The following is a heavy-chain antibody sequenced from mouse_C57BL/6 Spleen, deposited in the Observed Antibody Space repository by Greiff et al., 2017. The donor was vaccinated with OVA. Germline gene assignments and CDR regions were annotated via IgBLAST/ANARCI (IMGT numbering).Heavy chain of an antibody. Sequence: EVQLVESGGDLVKPGGSLKLSCAASGFTFSSYGMSWVRQTPDKRLEWVATISSGGSYTYYPDSVKGRFTISSDNAKNTMYLQMSSLKAEDTAMYYCARQTTVVSHWYFDVWGTGTTVTVSS. CDR3: ARQTTVVSHWYFDV. D-gene: IGHD1-1*01. CDR1: GFTFSSYG. V-gene: IGHV5-6*01. CDR2: ISSGGSYT. J-gene: IGHJ1*03.